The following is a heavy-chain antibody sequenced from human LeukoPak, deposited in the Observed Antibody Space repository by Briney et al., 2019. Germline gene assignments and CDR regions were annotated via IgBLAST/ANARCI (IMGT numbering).Heavy chain of an antibody. CDR1: GGSFSGYY. J-gene: IGHJ5*02. CDR2: INHSGST. Sequence: SETLSLTCAVYGGSFSGYYWSWLRQPPGKGLEWIGEINHSGSTNYNPSLKSRVTISVDTSKNQFSLKLSSVTAADTAVYYCARVPPPQWLVVNNWFDPWGQGTLVTVSS. D-gene: IGHD6-19*01. CDR3: ARVPPPQWLVVNNWFDP. V-gene: IGHV4-34*01.